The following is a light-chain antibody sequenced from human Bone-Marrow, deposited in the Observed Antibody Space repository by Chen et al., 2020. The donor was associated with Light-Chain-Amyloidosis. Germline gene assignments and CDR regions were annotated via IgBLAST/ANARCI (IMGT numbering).Light chain of an antibody. CDR2: EDD. CDR3: QSYQGSSQGV. CDR1: SGSIATNY. Sequence: NFMLTQPHSVSESPGKTVIISCTRSSGSIATNYVQGYQQRPGSSPTTVIYEDDQRPSGVPDRFSGAIDRSSTSASLTISELKTEDEADYYCQSYQGSSQGVFGGGTKLTVL. V-gene: IGLV6-57*01. J-gene: IGLJ3*02.